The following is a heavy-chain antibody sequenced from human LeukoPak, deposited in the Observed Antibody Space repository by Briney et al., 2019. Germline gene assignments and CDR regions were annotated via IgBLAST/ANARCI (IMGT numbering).Heavy chain of an antibody. D-gene: IGHD5-18*01. J-gene: IGHJ4*02. CDR2: IWYDGSNK. Sequence: GGSLRLSCAASGFTFSSYGMHWVRQAPGKGLEWVAVIWYDGSNKYYADSVKGRFTISRDNSKNTLYLQMNSLRAEDTTVYYCAREGPDTAMVTSSLDYWGQGTLVTVSS. CDR1: GFTFSSYG. V-gene: IGHV3-33*01. CDR3: AREGPDTAMVTSSLDY.